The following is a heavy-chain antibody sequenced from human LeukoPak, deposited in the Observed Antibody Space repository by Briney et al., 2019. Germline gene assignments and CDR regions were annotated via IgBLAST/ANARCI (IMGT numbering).Heavy chain of an antibody. J-gene: IGHJ4*02. CDR2: ISGSGAGT. CDR1: GFTFSSYA. V-gene: IGHV3-23*01. Sequence: GGSLRLSCAASGFTFSSYAMNWVRQAPGKGLEWVSSISGSGAGTNYADSEKGRFTISRDNSKSTLFLQMNSLRAEDTAVYYCAKYGNKRDNNFNFDYWGQGTLVTVSS. D-gene: IGHD5-24*01. CDR3: AKYGNKRDNNFNFDY.